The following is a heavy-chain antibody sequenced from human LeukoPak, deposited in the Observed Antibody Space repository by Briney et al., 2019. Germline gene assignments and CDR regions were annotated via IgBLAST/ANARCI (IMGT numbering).Heavy chain of an antibody. CDR3: ARGPRLRLAKNFDY. Sequence: PSETLSLTCAVYGGSFSGYYWSWIRQPSGKGLEWIGEINHSGSTNYNPSLKSRVTISVDTSKNQFSLKLSSVTAADTAVYYCARGPRLRLAKNFDYWGQGTLVTVSS. D-gene: IGHD5-12*01. CDR1: GGSFSGYY. J-gene: IGHJ4*02. CDR2: INHSGST. V-gene: IGHV4-34*01.